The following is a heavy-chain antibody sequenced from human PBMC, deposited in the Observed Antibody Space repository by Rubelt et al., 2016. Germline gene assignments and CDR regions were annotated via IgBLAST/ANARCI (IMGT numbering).Heavy chain of an antibody. D-gene: IGHD6-13*01. V-gene: IGHV4-61*05. J-gene: IGHJ6*02. CDR2: IYYSGST. Sequence: QLQQQESGPRQVKPSETLSLTCTVSGGSISSVSYYWGWIRQPPGKGLEWIGYIYYSGSTYYNPSLKSRVTISVDTSKNQFSLRLGPGTAADTAVYYGARHSNEYRFGKDVWGQGTTVTVSS. CDR1: GGSISSVSYY. CDR3: ARHSNEYRFGKDV.